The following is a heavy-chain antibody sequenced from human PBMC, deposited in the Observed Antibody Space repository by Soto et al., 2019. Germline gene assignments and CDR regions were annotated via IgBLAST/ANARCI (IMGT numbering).Heavy chain of an antibody. CDR3: ARGGEFFDY. Sequence: PSETLSLTCTVSGGSISSSSYYWGWIRQPPGKGLEWIGSIYYSGSTNYNPSLKSRVTLSVDTSKNQFSLKLSSVTAADTAVYYCARGGEFFDYWGQGTLVTVSS. CDR1: GGSISSSSYY. CDR2: IYYSGST. V-gene: IGHV4-39*07. D-gene: IGHD6-25*01. J-gene: IGHJ4*02.